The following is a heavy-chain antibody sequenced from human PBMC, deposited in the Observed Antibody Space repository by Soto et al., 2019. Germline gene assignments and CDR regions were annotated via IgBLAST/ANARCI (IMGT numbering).Heavy chain of an antibody. J-gene: IGHJ4*02. CDR3: ARGRRDNIWSGYYITDY. Sequence: ETLSLTCTVSGGSISSYYWSWIRQPPGKGLEWIGYIYYSGSTNYNPSLKSRVTISVDTSKNQFSLKLSSVTAADTAVYYCARGRRDNIWSGYYITDYWGQGTLVTVSS. V-gene: IGHV4-59*01. CDR1: GGSISSYY. CDR2: IYYSGST. D-gene: IGHD3-3*01.